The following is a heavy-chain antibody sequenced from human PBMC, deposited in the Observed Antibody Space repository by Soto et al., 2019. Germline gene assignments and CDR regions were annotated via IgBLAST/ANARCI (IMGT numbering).Heavy chain of an antibody. D-gene: IGHD5-12*01. V-gene: IGHV3-53*01. Sequence: GGSLRLSCAVSEFSVSSDFMGWVRQAPGKGLEWVSVMNGDGSTVYADSLKGRFTISRDNSKNTLFLQMNSLRAEDTAVYYCARDCCTGRRYAHWGRGTLVTVSS. J-gene: IGHJ4*02. CDR2: MNGDGST. CDR1: EFSVSSDF. CDR3: ARDCCTGRRYAH.